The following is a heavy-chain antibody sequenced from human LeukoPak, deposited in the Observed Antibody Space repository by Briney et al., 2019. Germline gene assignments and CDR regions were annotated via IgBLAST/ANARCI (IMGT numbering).Heavy chain of an antibody. CDR2: ISSSSSYI. D-gene: IGHD3-10*01. CDR3: ARGPTWRFGDRLFDY. Sequence: KSGGSLRLFCAASGFTFSSYSMNWVRQAPGKGLEWVSSISSSSSYIYYADSVKGRFTISRDNAKNSLYLQMNSLRAEDTAVYYCARGPTWRFGDRLFDYWGQGTLVTVSS. V-gene: IGHV3-21*01. CDR1: GFTFSSYS. J-gene: IGHJ4*02.